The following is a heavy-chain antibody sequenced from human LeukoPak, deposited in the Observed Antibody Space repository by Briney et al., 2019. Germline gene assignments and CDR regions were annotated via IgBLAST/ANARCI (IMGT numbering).Heavy chain of an antibody. Sequence: GGSLRLSCAVSGLSFSTYSMTWVRKGPGKGLEWVSSIYNSGAKIFYADSVKGRFTISRDNSKNMLYLQMNSLRVEDTAVYYCAREPVTTSFDYWGQGTLVTVSS. CDR2: IYNSGAKI. CDR3: AREPVTTSFDY. D-gene: IGHD4-17*01. CDR1: GLSFSTYS. J-gene: IGHJ4*02. V-gene: IGHV3-23*01.